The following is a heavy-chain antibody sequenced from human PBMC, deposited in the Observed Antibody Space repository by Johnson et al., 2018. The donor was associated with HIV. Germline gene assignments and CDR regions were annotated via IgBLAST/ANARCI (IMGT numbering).Heavy chain of an antibody. Sequence: VQLVESGGGVVRPGGSLRLSCAASGFTFDDYGMSWVRQAPGKGLEWVSGINWNGGSTGYADSVKGRFTISRDNAKNSLYLQMNGLRAEDTALYYCARVLTVYYDSSGFRNDAFDIWGQGTMVSVSS. CDR2: INWNGGST. CDR1: GFTFDDYG. V-gene: IGHV3-20*04. CDR3: ARVLTVYYDSSGFRNDAFDI. J-gene: IGHJ3*02. D-gene: IGHD3-22*01.